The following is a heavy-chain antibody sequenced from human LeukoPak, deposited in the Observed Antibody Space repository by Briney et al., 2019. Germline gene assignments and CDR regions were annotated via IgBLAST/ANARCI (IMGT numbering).Heavy chain of an antibody. CDR1: GGSFSSYY. D-gene: IGHD1-26*01. Sequence: SETLPLTCAVYGGSFSSYYWSWIRQPPGKGLEWIGYIYYSGSTNYNPSLKSRVTISVDTSKNQFSLKLSSVTAADTAVYYCARVSSVRRIVGATTVGWFDPWGQGTLVTVSS. CDR2: IYYSGST. J-gene: IGHJ5*02. V-gene: IGHV4-59*01. CDR3: ARVSSVRRIVGATTVGWFDP.